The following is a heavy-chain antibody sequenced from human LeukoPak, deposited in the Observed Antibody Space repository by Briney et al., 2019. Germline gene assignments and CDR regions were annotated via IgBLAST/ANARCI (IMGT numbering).Heavy chain of an antibody. CDR1: GVSISSYH. J-gene: IGHJ4*02. CDR2: IYYSGST. CDR3: ARHTSMGLDY. V-gene: IGHV4-59*08. Sequence: SETLSLTCTVSGVSISSYHWTWIRQPPGKGLEWIGYIYYSGSTSYNPSLKSRVTISVDTSKNQFSLKLSSVTATDTAVYYCARHTSMGLDYWGQGTLATVSS. D-gene: IGHD5-18*01.